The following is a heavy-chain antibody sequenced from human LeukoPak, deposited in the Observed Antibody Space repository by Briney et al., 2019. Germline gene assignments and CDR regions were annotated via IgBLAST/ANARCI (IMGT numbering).Heavy chain of an antibody. V-gene: IGHV3-53*01. CDR1: GFSVSSSY. CDR3: SADNTWIDY. D-gene: IGHD1-1*01. J-gene: IGHJ4*02. Sequence: GGSLRLSCAASGFSVSSSYMTWVRQAPGKGLEWVSVIYTDGRTDYADSVKGRFTVSRDSYENTLYLQMNSLRTGDTAVHYCSADNTWIDYWGQGALVTVSS. CDR2: IYTDGRT.